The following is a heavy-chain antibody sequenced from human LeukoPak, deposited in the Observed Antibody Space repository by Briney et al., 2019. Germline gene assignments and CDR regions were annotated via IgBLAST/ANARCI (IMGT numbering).Heavy chain of an antibody. J-gene: IGHJ6*02. V-gene: IGHV4-4*02. CDR2: IYHSGST. CDR3: ARDQNYYGSGSYYNFYYYYGMDV. CDR1: GGSISSSNW. D-gene: IGHD3-10*01. Sequence: SETLSLTCAVSGGSISSSNWWSWVRQPPGKGLEWIGEIYHSGSTNNNPSLKSRVTISVDKSKNQFSLKLSSVTAADTAVYYCARDQNYYGSGSYYNFYYYYGMDVWGQGTTVTVSS.